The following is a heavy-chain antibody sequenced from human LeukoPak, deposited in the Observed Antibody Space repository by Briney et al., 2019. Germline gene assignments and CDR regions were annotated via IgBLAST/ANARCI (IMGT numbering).Heavy chain of an antibody. J-gene: IGHJ4*02. CDR2: INPHDSTT. V-gene: IGHV5-51*01. Sequence: GESLTISCRASGDSFTSDWIAWVRQMPGKGLQWMGLINPHDSTTKYSPPFQGRTTISVDKSINTAYLKWSSLTASDTAVYYCAKHLRTSTSRHLDNWGQGTLVTVSS. CDR1: GDSFTSDW. D-gene: IGHD3-3*02. CDR3: AKHLRTSTSRHLDN.